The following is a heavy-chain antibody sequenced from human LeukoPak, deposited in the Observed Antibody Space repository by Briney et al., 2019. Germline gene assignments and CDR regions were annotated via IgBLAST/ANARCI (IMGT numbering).Heavy chain of an antibody. CDR1: GGSFSGYY. J-gene: IGHJ6*03. CDR3: ARGFRTPMYYYYYYMDV. D-gene: IGHD2-15*01. Sequence: SETLSLTCAVYGGSFSGYYWSWIRQPPGKGLKWIGEINHSGSTNYNPSLKSRVTISVDTSKNQFSLKLSSVTAADTAVYYCARGFRTPMYYYYYYMDVWGKGTTVTVSS. V-gene: IGHV4-34*01. CDR2: INHSGST.